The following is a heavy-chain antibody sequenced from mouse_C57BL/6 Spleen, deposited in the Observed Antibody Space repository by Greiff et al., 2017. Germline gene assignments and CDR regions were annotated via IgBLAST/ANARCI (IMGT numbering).Heavy chain of an antibody. D-gene: IGHD2-3*01. J-gene: IGHJ2*01. Sequence: VKLLESGPELVKPGASVKISCKASGYAFSSSWMNWVKQRPGKGLEWIGRIYPGDGDTNYNGKFKGKATLTADKSSSTAYMQLSSLTSEDSAVYFCARFDGPYYFDYWGQGTTLTVSA. CDR2: IYPGDGDT. CDR1: GYAFSSSW. V-gene: IGHV1-82*01. CDR3: ARFDGPYYFDY.